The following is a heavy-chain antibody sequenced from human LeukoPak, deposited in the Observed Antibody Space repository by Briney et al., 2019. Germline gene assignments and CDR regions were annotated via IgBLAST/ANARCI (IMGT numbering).Heavy chain of an antibody. Sequence: ASVKVSCKASGYTFTTYGINWVRQAPGQGLEWMGWISTHNGNTKYAEKFQGRVTMTTDTSTSTVYMELRSLRSDDRAVYYCARDQGNWEYADWGQGTLVTVSS. CDR2: ISTHNGNT. CDR1: GYTFTTYG. V-gene: IGHV1-18*01. J-gene: IGHJ4*02. D-gene: IGHD7-27*01. CDR3: ARDQGNWEYAD.